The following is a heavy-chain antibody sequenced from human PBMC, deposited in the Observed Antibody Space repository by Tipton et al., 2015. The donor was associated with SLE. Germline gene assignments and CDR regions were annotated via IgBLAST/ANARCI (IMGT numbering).Heavy chain of an antibody. V-gene: IGHV4-34*01. CDR1: GGSFSGYY. CDR3: ARANWGMYYFDY. D-gene: IGHD3-16*01. CDR2: INHSGGT. J-gene: IGHJ4*02. Sequence: LRLSCAVYGGSFSGYYWNWIRQPPGKGLEWIGEINHSGGTYYKPSLKSRVTISVDTSKKQFSLKLSSVTAADTAVYYCARANWGMYYFDYWGQGTLVTVSS.